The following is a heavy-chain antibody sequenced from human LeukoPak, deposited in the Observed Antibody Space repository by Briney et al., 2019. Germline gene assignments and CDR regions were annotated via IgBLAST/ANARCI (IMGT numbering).Heavy chain of an antibody. J-gene: IGHJ4*02. CDR1: GASFRSYY. CDR2: IYYSGNT. V-gene: IGHV4-59*01. CDR3: ARGLRPLNFDY. D-gene: IGHD6-6*01. Sequence: SETLSLTCTVSGASFRSYYWIWIRQPPGEGLEWIGFIYYSGNTNYNPSLKSRVTISVDTSKNQFSLKLSSVTAADTAVYYCARGLRPLNFDYWGQGTLVTVSS.